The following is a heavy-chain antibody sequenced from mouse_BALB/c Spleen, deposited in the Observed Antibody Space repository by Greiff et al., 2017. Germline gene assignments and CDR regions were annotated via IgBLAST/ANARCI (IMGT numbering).Heavy chain of an antibody. V-gene: IGHV3-2*02. CDR1: GYSITSDYA. Sequence: EVKLVESGPGLVKPSQSLSLTCTVTGYSITSDYAWNWIRQFPGNKLEWMGYISYSGSTSYNPSLKSRISITRDTSKNQFFLQLNSVTTEDTATYYCARGVYYRYDGFAYWGQGTLVTVSA. CDR2: ISYSGST. CDR3: ARGVYYRYDGFAY. D-gene: IGHD2-14*01. J-gene: IGHJ3*01.